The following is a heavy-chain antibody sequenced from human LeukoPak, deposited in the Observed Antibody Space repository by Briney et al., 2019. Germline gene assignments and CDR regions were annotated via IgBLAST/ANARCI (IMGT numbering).Heavy chain of an antibody. D-gene: IGHD4-17*01. Sequence: PGGPPRLSCAASGFTFSSYRMHGVRHSPGKGLEWVAVIWYEGSNKYYADSVKGRFTRSRDNSKNTMYLQMNSLRAEDTAVYYCARPPGHGDPPYYGMDVWGQGTTVTVSS. CDR1: GFTFSSYR. CDR3: ARPPGHGDPPYYGMDV. V-gene: IGHV3-33*01. CDR2: IWYEGSNK. J-gene: IGHJ6*02.